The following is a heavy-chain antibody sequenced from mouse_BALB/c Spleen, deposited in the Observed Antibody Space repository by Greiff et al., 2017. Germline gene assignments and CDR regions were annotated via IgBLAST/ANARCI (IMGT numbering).Heavy chain of an antibody. CDR3: ARSPYYGSYYYAMDY. CDR1: GYTFTSYV. V-gene: IGHV1-14*01. Sequence: VQLQQSGPELVKPGASVKMSCKASGYTFTSYVMHWVKQKPGQGLEWIGYINPYNDGTKYNEKFKGKATLTSDKSSSTAYMELSSLTSEDSAVYYCARSPYYGSYYYAMDYWGQGTSVTVSS. CDR2: INPYNDGT. D-gene: IGHD1-1*01. J-gene: IGHJ4*01.